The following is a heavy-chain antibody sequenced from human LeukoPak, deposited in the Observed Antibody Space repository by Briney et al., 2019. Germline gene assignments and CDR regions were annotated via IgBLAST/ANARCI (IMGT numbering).Heavy chain of an antibody. CDR1: GFTFSSYS. Sequence: GGSLRLSCAASGFTFSSYSMNWVRQAPGKGPEWVSSISSSSSYIYYADSVKGRFTISRDNAKNSLYLQMNSLRAEDTAVYYCAKAPSGSYYRMWEFDYWGQGTLVTVSS. D-gene: IGHD1-26*01. CDR3: AKAPSGSYYRMWEFDY. CDR2: ISSSSSYI. V-gene: IGHV3-21*04. J-gene: IGHJ4*02.